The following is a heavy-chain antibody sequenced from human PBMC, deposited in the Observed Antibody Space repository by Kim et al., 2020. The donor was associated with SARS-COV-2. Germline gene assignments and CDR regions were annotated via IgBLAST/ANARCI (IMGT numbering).Heavy chain of an antibody. CDR2: INHSGST. V-gene: IGHV4-34*01. J-gene: IGHJ6*02. CDR3: ARGQYSSSTNATYYYYYGMDV. Sequence: SETLSLTCAVYGGSFSGYYWSWIRQPPGKGLEWIGEINHSGSTNYNPSLKSRVTISVDTSKNQFSLKLSSVTAADTAVYYCARGQYSSSTNATYYYYYGMDVWGQGTTVTVSS. CDR1: GGSFSGYY. D-gene: IGHD6-6*01.